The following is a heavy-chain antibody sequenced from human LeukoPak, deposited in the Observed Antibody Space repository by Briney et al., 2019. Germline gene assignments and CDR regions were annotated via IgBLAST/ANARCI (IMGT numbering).Heavy chain of an antibody. CDR2: INHSGST. D-gene: IGHD6-19*01. V-gene: IGHV4-34*01. CDR3: ARSRTRAVAGTYYYYGMDV. Sequence: SETLSLTCKVSNYTMNSGYYWSWIRQPPGKGLEWIGEINHSGSTNYNPSLKSRVTISVDTSKNQFSLKLSSVTAADTAVYHCARSRTRAVAGTYYYYGMDVWGQGTTVTVSS. CDR1: NYTMNSGYY. J-gene: IGHJ6*02.